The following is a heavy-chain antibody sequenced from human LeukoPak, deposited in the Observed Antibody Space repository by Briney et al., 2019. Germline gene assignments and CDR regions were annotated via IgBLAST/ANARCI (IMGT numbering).Heavy chain of an antibody. J-gene: IGHJ4*02. V-gene: IGHV4-59*08. CDR3: ARHRVGITRDFDY. CDR2: ISYSGST. Sequence: SETLSLTCTVSGGSISSYYWSWIRQPPGKGLEWIGFISYSGSTGYRPSLKSRVTISVDTSKNQFSLKLTSVTAADTAVYYCARHRVGITRDFDYWGQGTLVTVSS. CDR1: GGSISSYY. D-gene: IGHD1-26*01.